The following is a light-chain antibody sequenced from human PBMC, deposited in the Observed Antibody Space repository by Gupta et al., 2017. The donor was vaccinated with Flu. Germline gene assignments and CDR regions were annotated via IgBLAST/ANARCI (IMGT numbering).Light chain of an antibody. Sequence: DTHMTQSTSSVSASGGDRVSIACRASQGISKWLAWYQQVPGKAPKLLIYAASNLQVGVPSRFSGGGSGTDFILTISSLQPEDFATYYCQQAYSFPLTFGGGTTVEIK. CDR3: QQAYSFPLT. CDR1: QGISKW. J-gene: IGKJ4*01. CDR2: AAS. V-gene: IGKV1-12*01.